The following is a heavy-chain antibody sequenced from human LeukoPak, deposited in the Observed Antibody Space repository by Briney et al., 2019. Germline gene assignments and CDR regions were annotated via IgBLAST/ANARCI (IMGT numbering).Heavy chain of an antibody. J-gene: IGHJ4*02. CDR2: IYDSGRT. Sequence: SETLSLTCTVSGGSISSYYWSWMRQPPGKGLEWIGYIYDSGRTNYNPSLKSRVTISVDTSKNQFSLKLSSVTAADTAVYYCAREIKPAVISGYFDYWGQGTLVTVSS. CDR1: GGSISSYY. V-gene: IGHV4-59*01. CDR3: AREIKPAVISGYFDY. D-gene: IGHD3-22*01.